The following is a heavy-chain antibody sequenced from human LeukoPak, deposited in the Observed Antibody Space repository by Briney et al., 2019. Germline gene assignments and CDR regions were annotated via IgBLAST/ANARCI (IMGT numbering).Heavy chain of an antibody. Sequence: ASVKVSCKASRYTFTSFGISWLRQAPGQGLEWMGWISARNGNINYAQKFQRRVTMTTDTSTSTAYMELRSLRSDDTAVYYCARDNGGAYYFDTSAYYHNDAFDIWGQGTMVTVSS. J-gene: IGHJ3*02. CDR3: ARDNGGAYYFDTSAYYHNDAFDI. CDR2: ISARNGNI. V-gene: IGHV1-18*01. D-gene: IGHD3-22*01. CDR1: RYTFTSFG.